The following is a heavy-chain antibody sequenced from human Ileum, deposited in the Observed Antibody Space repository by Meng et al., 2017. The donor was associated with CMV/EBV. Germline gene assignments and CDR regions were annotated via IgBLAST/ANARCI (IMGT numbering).Heavy chain of an antibody. CDR1: CGSISTYY. Sequence: GSGPGLAKPSDTPSLTCAVSCGSISTYYWTWVPQPAGKGLEWIGRINAGGSTNDNPSLKSRVTMSVDTSKNQFSLKVTSVTAADTAVYYCAREENTVNQFEYWGQGTLVTVSS. J-gene: IGHJ4*02. CDR3: AREENTVNQFEY. D-gene: IGHD4-17*01. V-gene: IGHV4-4*07. CDR2: INAGGST.